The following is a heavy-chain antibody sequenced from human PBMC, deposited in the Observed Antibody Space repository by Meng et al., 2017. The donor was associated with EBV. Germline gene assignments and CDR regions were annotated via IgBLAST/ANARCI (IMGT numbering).Heavy chain of an antibody. V-gene: IGHV3-23*01. CDR3: AKDLAGGIAVDY. J-gene: IGHJ4*02. Sequence: ELRLWESCGGLVQPRGSLRLACSAFGFTFSSYAKSWVRQAPGKGLEGVSAISGSGGSTYYADSVKGRFTISRDNSKNTLYLQMNSLRAEDTAVYYCAKDLAGGIAVDYWGQGTLVTVSS. CDR2: ISGSGGST. D-gene: IGHD6-13*01. CDR1: GFTFSSYA.